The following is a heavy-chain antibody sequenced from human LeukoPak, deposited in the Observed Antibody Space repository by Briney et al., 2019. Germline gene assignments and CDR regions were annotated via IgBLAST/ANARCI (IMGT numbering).Heavy chain of an antibody. CDR3: ARLAGGVTKFDY. CDR2: INHSGST. CDR1: GVSFSTYY. D-gene: IGHD3-16*01. V-gene: IGHV4-34*01. Sequence: KTSETLSLTCAVYGVSFSTYYWSWIRQPPGKGLEWVGEINHSGSTNYNPSLKSRVTISVDTSKNQFSLKLTSVTAADTAVYYCARLAGGVTKFDYWGQGTLVTVSS. J-gene: IGHJ4*02.